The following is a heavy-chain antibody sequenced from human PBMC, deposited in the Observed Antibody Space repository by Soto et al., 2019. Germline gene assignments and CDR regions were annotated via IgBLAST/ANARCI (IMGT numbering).Heavy chain of an antibody. CDR3: AKDASPSYGYGYYYYGMDV. CDR1: GFTFSSYG. J-gene: IGHJ6*02. CDR2: ISYDGSNK. D-gene: IGHD5-18*01. V-gene: IGHV3-30*18. Sequence: ESGGGVVQPGRSLRLSCAASGFTFSSYGMHWVRQAPGKGLEWVAVISYDGSNKYYADSVKGRFTISRDNSKNTLYLQMNSPRAEDTAVYYWAKDASPSYGYGYYYYGMDVWGQGTTVTVSS.